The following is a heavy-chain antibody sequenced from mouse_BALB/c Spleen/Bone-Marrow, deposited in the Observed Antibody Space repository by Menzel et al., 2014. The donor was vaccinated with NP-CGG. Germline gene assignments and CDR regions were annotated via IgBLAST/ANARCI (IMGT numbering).Heavy chain of an antibody. J-gene: IGHJ3*01. Sequence: VKLVESGAELVRPGASVKLSCKASGYSFTSYWMNWVKQRPGQGLEWIGMIHPSDTETRLNQRFKDKATLTVDKSSSTAYMQLSSPTSEDSATYYCARLEGNYGSTFAYWGQGTLVTVSA. CDR2: IHPSDTET. CDR3: ARLEGNYGSTFAY. V-gene: IGHV1S82*01. CDR1: GYSFTSYW. D-gene: IGHD1-1*01.